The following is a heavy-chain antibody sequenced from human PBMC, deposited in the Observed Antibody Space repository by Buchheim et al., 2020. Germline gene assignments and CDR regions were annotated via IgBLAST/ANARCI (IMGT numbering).Heavy chain of an antibody. CDR2: IYYSGST. CDR1: GGSISSGDYY. D-gene: IGHD5-12*01. Sequence: QVQLQESGPGLVEPSQTLSLTCTVSGGSISSGDYYWSWIRQPPGKGLEWIGYIYYSGSTYYNPSLKSRVTISVDTSKNQFSLKLSSVTAADTAVYYCARVTGEWLRLLYYYYGMDVWGQGTT. V-gene: IGHV4-30-4*01. J-gene: IGHJ6*02. CDR3: ARVTGEWLRLLYYYYGMDV.